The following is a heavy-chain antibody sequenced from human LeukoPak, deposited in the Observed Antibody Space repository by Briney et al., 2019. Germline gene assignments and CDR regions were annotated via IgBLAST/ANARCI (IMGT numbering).Heavy chain of an antibody. CDR2: ISYDGSNK. CDR3: ARATGYRSSTSCYVYYYYGMDV. J-gene: IGHJ6*02. CDR1: GFTFSSCA. D-gene: IGHD2-2*01. Sequence: GRSLRLSCAASGFTFSSCAMHWVRQAPGKGLEWVAVISYDGSNKYYADSVKGRFTISRDNSKNTLYLQMNSLRAEDTAVYYCARATGYRSSTSCYVYYYYGMDVWGQGTTVTVSS. V-gene: IGHV3-30*04.